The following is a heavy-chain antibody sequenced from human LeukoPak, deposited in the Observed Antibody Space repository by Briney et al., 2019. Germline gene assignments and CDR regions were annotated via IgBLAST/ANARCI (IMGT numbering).Heavy chain of an antibody. Sequence: KPSETLSLTCTVSGGSISSSSYYWGWIRQPPGKGLEWIGSIYYSGSTYYNPSLKSRVTISVDTSKNQFSLKLSSVTAADTAVYYCARVMVGVVIHFDYWGQGTLVTVSS. CDR1: GGSISSSSYY. D-gene: IGHD3-3*01. CDR3: ARVMVGVVIHFDY. J-gene: IGHJ4*02. CDR2: IYYSGST. V-gene: IGHV4-39*07.